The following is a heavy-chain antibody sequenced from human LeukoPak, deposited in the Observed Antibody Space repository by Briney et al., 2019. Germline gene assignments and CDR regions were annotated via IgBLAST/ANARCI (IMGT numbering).Heavy chain of an antibody. V-gene: IGHV1-18*01. CDR1: GYTFTSYG. Sequence: ASVKVSCKASGYTFTSYGISWVRQAPGQGLEWMGWISAYNGNTNYAQKLQGRVTMTTDTSTSTAYMELRSLRSDDTAVYYCARDLYGSGSYYLFDPWGQGILVTVSS. CDR3: ARDLYGSGSYYLFDP. CDR2: ISAYNGNT. D-gene: IGHD3-10*01. J-gene: IGHJ5*02.